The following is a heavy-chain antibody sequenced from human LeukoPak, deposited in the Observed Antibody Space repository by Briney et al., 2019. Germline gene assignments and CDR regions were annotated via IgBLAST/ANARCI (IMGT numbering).Heavy chain of an antibody. V-gene: IGHV3-53*01. CDR2: IYSGGST. J-gene: IGHJ4*02. Sequence: GGSLRLSCAASGFTVSSNYMSWVRQAPGKGLEWVSVIYSGGSTYYADSVKGRFTISRDNSKNTLYLQMNSLRAEDTAVYYCATYKTTVTPYFDYWGQGTLVTVSS. CDR1: GFTVSSNY. D-gene: IGHD4-17*01. CDR3: ATYKTTVTPYFDY.